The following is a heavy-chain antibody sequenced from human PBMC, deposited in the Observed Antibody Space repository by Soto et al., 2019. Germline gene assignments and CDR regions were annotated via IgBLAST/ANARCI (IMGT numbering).Heavy chain of an antibody. CDR2: ISSSSFSI. CDR3: AMNETPNLYGMDV. J-gene: IGHJ6*02. Sequence: EVQLVESGGGLVKPGGSLRLSCAASGFTFRSYSMNWVRQAPGKGLEWVSSISSSSFSINYADSVKGRFSISRDNAQNSLHLQMNNWRAKETAVYYCAMNETPNLYGMDVWGQGTTVTVSS. D-gene: IGHD3-16*01. CDR1: GFTFRSYS. V-gene: IGHV3-21*01.